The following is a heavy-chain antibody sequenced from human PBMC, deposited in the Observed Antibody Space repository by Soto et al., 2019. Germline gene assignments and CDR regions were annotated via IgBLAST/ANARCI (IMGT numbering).Heavy chain of an antibody. D-gene: IGHD2-8*01. CDR3: ASRSATVLSLTY. J-gene: IGHJ4*02. CDR2: ISGSFGSK. V-gene: IGHV3-23*01. Sequence: GGSLRLSCVASGFSFSSYAMNWVRQAPGKGLEWVSTISGSFGSKYYADSVQGRFTVSRDNSKNTLYLQMNSLRAEDTAVYYCASRSATVLSLTYWGPGTQVTVSS. CDR1: GFSFSSYA.